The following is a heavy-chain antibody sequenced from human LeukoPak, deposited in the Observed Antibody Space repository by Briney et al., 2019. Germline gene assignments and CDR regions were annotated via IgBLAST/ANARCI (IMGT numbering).Heavy chain of an antibody. D-gene: IGHD3-16*01. CDR3: ARGGAYYDYVWGSSAGDY. CDR2: INPNSGGT. CDR1: GYTFTGYC. V-gene: IGHV1-2*02. Sequence: ASVKVSCKASGYTFTGYCMHWVRQAPGQGLEWMGWINPNSGGTNYAQKFQGRVTMTRDTSISAAYMELSRLRSDDTAVYYCARGGAYYDYVWGSSAGDYWGQGTLVTVSS. J-gene: IGHJ4*02.